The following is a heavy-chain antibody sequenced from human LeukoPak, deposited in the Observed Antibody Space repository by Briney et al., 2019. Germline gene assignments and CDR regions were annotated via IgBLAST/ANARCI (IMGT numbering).Heavy chain of an antibody. V-gene: IGHV4-59*13. CDR2: IHASGPT. J-gene: IGHJ4*02. Sequence: PSETLSLTCTVSGGSISTYYWSWIRRPPGKGLEWIAYIHASGPTNYNPSLKSRITISVDTSKNQFSLKLSSVTAADTAVYYCARDRSGYSGYDLDYWGQGTLVAVSS. CDR3: ARDRSGYSGYDLDY. D-gene: IGHD5-12*01. CDR1: GGSISTYY.